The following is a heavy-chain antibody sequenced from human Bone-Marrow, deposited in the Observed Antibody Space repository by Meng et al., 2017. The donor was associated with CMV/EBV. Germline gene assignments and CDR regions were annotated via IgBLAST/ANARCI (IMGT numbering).Heavy chain of an antibody. Sequence: GESLKISCAASGFTFSSYWMSWVRQAPGKGLEWVANIKQDGSEKYYVDSVKGRFTISRDNAKNSLYLQMNSLRAEDTAVDYCARELQYYDFWSGYSLNYFDYWGQGTLVTVSS. V-gene: IGHV3-7*01. D-gene: IGHD3-3*01. CDR2: IKQDGSEK. CDR1: GFTFSSYW. CDR3: ARELQYYDFWSGYSLNYFDY. J-gene: IGHJ4*02.